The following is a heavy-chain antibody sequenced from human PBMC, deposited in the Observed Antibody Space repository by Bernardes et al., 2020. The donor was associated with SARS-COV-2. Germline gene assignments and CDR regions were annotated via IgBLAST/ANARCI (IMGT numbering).Heavy chain of an antibody. CDR1: GFTFSSYW. J-gene: IGHJ4*02. CDR3: ARQHDDDVWSGMLTL. V-gene: IGHV3-7*01. Sequence: GGSLRLSCAASGFTFSSYWMSWVRQAPGKGLEWVANIKQDGSEKYYVDSVKGRFTISRDNAKNSLYLQMNSLRAEDTAVYYCARQHDDDVWSGMLTLWGQGTLVTVSS. D-gene: IGHD3-3*01. CDR2: IKQDGSEK.